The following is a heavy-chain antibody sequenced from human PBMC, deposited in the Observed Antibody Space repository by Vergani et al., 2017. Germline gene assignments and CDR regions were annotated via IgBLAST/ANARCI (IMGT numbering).Heavy chain of an antibody. CDR3: ARIPGGVGATFILAFDI. D-gene: IGHD1-26*01. V-gene: IGHV1-2*02. CDR2: INPNSGGT. J-gene: IGHJ3*02. Sequence: QVQLVQSGAEVKKPGASVKVSCKASGYTFTGYYMHLVRQAPGQGLEWMGWINPNSGGTNYAQKFQGRVTMTRDTSISTAYMELSRLRSDDTAVYYCARIPGGVGATFILAFDIWGQGTMVTVSS. CDR1: GYTFTGYY.